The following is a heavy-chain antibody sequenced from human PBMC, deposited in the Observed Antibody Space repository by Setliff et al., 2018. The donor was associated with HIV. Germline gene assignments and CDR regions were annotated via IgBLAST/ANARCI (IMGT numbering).Heavy chain of an antibody. J-gene: IGHJ4*02. V-gene: IGHV4-34*01. CDR3: ARAVYYFDF. Sequence: PSETLSLTCAVYGGSFGGFYWSWFRQPPGKRLNWIGEISHSGSTNYNPSLKSRVTISVDKSKNQFSLKLSSVTAADTAVYYCARAVYYFDFWGQGTLVTVSS. D-gene: IGHD1-20*01. CDR1: GGSFGGFY. CDR2: ISHSGST.